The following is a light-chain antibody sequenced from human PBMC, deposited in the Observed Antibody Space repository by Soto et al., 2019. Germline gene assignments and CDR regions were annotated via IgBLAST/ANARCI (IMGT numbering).Light chain of an antibody. CDR3: QQYTLKSLS. J-gene: IGKJ4*01. CDR1: QNISSW. Sequence: DIQITQSPSTLSASIGDRVTITCRASQNISSWLSWYQQKPGKAPNLLIYQASILESGVPSRFSGSGSGTEFSLTISSLQPDDFATFYCQQYTLKSLSFGGGTKVEIK. V-gene: IGKV1-5*03. CDR2: QAS.